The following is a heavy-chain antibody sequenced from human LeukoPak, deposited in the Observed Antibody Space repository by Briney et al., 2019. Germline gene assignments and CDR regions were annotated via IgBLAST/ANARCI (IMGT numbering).Heavy chain of an antibody. V-gene: IGHV1-2*02. CDR2: IDPNSGGT. Sequence: GASVKVSCKASGYTFTGYYMHWVRQAPGQGLEWMGWIDPNSGGTNYAQKFQGRVTMTRDTSISTAYMELSRLRSDDTAVYYCARVRAAGTPIDYWGQGTLVTVSS. CDR3: ARVRAAGTPIDY. J-gene: IGHJ4*02. CDR1: GYTFTGYY. D-gene: IGHD6-13*01.